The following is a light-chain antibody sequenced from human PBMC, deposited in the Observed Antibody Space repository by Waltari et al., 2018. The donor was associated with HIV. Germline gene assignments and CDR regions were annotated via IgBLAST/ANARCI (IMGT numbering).Light chain of an antibody. V-gene: IGLV2-14*03. J-gene: IGLJ1*01. CDR3: KSKTSSSTPCV. CDR2: DVS. Sequence: QSALTQPASVSGSPGQSLTISCTGTSSAVGGYNPVAWYQQHPGKAPKLIIYDVSNRPSGVPYRFSGSKSGNTASLTISGLQAEDEADYYCKSKTSSSTPCVFGTGTKVTVL. CDR1: SSAVGGYNP.